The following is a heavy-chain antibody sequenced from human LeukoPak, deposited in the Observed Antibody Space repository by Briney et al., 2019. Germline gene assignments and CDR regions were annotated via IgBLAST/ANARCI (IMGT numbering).Heavy chain of an antibody. CDR1: GFPFSSYA. CDR2: ISSNGGST. J-gene: IGHJ3*02. Sequence: PLGGSLRLSCSASGFPFSSYARHGVRQAPGKGLEYVSAISSNGGSTYYADSVKGRFTISRDNSKNTLYLQMSSLRAEHTAVYYCVVGWAVAGQQGFDIWGQGTMVTVSS. D-gene: IGHD6-19*01. CDR3: VVGWAVAGQQGFDI. V-gene: IGHV3-64D*06.